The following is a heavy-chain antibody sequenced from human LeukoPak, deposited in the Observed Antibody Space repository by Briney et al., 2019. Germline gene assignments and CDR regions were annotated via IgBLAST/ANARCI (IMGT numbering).Heavy chain of an antibody. Sequence: PSETLSLTCTVSGGTIGTYYWSWIRQPAGNELEWIGRIFTTGGANYNPSLKSRVTMSLDTSKNLFSLKLNSVTAADTAVYYCAREGHYYDSSSFDPWGQGTLVTVSS. J-gene: IGHJ5*02. CDR3: AREGHYYDSSSFDP. V-gene: IGHV4-4*07. D-gene: IGHD3-22*01. CDR2: IFTTGGA. CDR1: GGTIGTYY.